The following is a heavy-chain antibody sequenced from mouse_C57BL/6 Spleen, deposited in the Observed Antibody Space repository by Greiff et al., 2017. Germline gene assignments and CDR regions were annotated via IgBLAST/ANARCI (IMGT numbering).Heavy chain of an antibody. J-gene: IGHJ3*01. CDR2: IYPGDGDT. CDR1: GYAFSSSW. V-gene: IGHV1-82*01. D-gene: IGHD1-1*01. CDR3: AREGYYGSSSFAY. Sequence: VQLKQSGPELVKPGASVKISCKASGYAFSSSWMNWVKQRPGKGLEWIGRIYPGDGDTNYNGKFKGKATLTADKSSSTAYMQLSSLTSEDSAVYFCAREGYYGSSSFAYWGQGTLVTVSA.